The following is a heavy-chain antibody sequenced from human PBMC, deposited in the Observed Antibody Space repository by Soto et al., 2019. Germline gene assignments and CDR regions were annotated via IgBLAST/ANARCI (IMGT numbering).Heavy chain of an antibody. J-gene: IGHJ5*02. Sequence: SVKVSCKASGGTFSSYAISWVRQAPGQGLEWMGGIIPIFGTANYAQKFQGRVTITADESTSTAYMELSSLRSEDTAVYYCAREAMVRGVNWFDPWGQGTLVTVSS. D-gene: IGHD3-10*01. V-gene: IGHV1-69*13. CDR2: IIPIFGTA. CDR3: AREAMVRGVNWFDP. CDR1: GGTFSSYA.